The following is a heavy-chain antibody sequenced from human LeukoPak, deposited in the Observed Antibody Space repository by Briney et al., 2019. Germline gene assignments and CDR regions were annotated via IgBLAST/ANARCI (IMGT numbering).Heavy chain of an antibody. CDR1: GGTFSSYA. D-gene: IGHD2-8*01. CDR2: IIPIFGTA. Sequence: SVKVSCKASGGTFSSYAISWVRQAPGQGLEWMGGIIPIFGTANYAQKFQGRVTITTDESTSTAYMELSSLRSEDTAVYYCARATCANGVCYPSSYYYYYMDVWGKGTTVTVSS. J-gene: IGHJ6*03. V-gene: IGHV1-69*05. CDR3: ARATCANGVCYPSSYYYYYMDV.